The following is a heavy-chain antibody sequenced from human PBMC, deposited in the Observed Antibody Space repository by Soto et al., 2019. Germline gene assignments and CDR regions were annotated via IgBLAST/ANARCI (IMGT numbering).Heavy chain of an antibody. J-gene: IGHJ4*02. CDR3: TTLTHGSFDY. CDR2: IKRKTDGGTA. CDR1: GSTFNNAY. V-gene: IGHV3-15*07. D-gene: IGHD3-10*01. Sequence: PGGSLRLSCAASGSTFNNAYMNWVRQAPGKGLEWVGRIKRKTDGGTADYAAPVRGRFTISRDDSRNTLYLQMNSLETEDTAVYYCTTLTHGSFDYWGQGTLVTVSS.